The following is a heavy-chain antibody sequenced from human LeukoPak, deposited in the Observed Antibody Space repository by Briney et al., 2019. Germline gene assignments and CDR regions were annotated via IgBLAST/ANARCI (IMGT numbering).Heavy chain of an antibody. D-gene: IGHD2-15*01. Sequence: GGSLRLSCAASGFTFSSYAMHWVRQAPGKGLEWVAVISYDGSNKYYADSVKGRFTISRDNSKNTLYLRMNSLRAEDTAAYYFSRERCGGSCLGWFDPWGQGTLVTVSS. CDR2: ISYDGSNK. J-gene: IGHJ5*02. CDR1: GFTFSSYA. CDR3: SRERCGGSCLGWFDP. V-gene: IGHV3-30*04.